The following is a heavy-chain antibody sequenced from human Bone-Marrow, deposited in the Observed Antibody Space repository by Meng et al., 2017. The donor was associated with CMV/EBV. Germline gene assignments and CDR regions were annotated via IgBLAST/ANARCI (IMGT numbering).Heavy chain of an antibody. D-gene: IGHD2-2*01. CDR3: ASKTLGYCSVTRCDAFDI. V-gene: IGHV1-18*04. J-gene: IGHJ3*02. Sequence: ASVKVSCKASGYTFTGYYMHWVRQAPGQGLEWMGWISGFNADTNFAQKFRGRVTVTIDTSTNTAYMELRSLRSDDTAVYYCASKTLGYCSVTRCDAFDIWGQGTMVTVSS. CDR1: GYTFTGYY. CDR2: ISGFNADT.